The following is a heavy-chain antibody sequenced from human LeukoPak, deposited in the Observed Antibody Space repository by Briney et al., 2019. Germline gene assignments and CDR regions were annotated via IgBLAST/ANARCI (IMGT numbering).Heavy chain of an antibody. V-gene: IGHV4-59*08. D-gene: IGHD3-22*01. Sequence: SETLSLTCTVSGVSISSYYWSWLRQPPGKGLEWIGYIYYSGSTNYNPSLKSRVTISVDTSKNQFSLKLSSVTAADTAVYYCARHTNYYDSSGYQYFDLWGRGTLVTVSS. CDR3: ARHTNYYDSSGYQYFDL. CDR2: IYYSGST. CDR1: GVSISSYY. J-gene: IGHJ2*01.